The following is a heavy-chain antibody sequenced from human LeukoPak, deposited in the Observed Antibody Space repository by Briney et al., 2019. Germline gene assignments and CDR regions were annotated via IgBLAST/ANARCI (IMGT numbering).Heavy chain of an antibody. J-gene: IGHJ4*02. CDR2: INHSGST. V-gene: IGHV4-34*01. CDR3: ARSRGDVITMIVVGPHYFDY. Sequence: PSETLSLTCAVYGGSFSGYYWSWIRQPPGKGLEWIGEINHSGSTNYNPSLKSRVTISVDTSKNQFSLKLSSVTAADTAVYYCARSRGDVITMIVVGPHYFDYWGQGTLVTVSS. D-gene: IGHD3-22*01. CDR1: GGSFSGYY.